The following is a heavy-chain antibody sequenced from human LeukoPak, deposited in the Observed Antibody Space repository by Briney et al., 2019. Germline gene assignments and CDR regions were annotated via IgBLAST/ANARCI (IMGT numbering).Heavy chain of an antibody. CDR3: ARTIMWTNYMDV. D-gene: IGHD2-21*01. J-gene: IGHJ6*03. V-gene: IGHV4-61*02. CDR1: GGSFSDNSYH. Sequence: SETLSLTCIVSGGSFSDNSYHWSWIRQPAGKGLEWIGRIYNNGGTNYNPSLESRVTISVDPSKGQFSLKLSSVTAADTAIYYCARTIMWTNYMDVWGKGTTVTVSS. CDR2: IYNNGGT.